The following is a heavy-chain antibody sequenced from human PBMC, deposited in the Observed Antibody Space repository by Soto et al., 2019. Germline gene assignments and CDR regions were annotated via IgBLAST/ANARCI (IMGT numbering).Heavy chain of an antibody. CDR1: GFTFSSYS. Sequence: EVQLEEYGEGLEQPGGSLRLSCAVSGFTFSSYSMNCVRQAPGKGLEWVSYIISSSSTIYYADSVNGRFTISRDNAKYSWYLQMKSLRDEDTAVYYCAREGGNLTWFDPWGQGTLVTVSS. V-gene: IGHV3-48*02. J-gene: IGHJ5*02. D-gene: IGHD1-26*01. CDR3: AREGGNLTWFDP. CDR2: IISSSSTI.